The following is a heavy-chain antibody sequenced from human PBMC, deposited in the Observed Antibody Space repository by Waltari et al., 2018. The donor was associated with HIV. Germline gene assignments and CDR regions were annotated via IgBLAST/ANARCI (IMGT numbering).Heavy chain of an antibody. J-gene: IGHJ4*02. CDR3: AKDRQKSGYYDILTGYLDY. CDR1: GFTFSSYG. CDR2: ISYDGSNK. D-gene: IGHD3-9*01. Sequence: QVQLVESGGGVVQPRRSLRLSCAASGFTFSSYGMHGVRQAPGKGVGLGSVISYDGSNKDYADSVKGRFTSSRDNSKNTLYLQMNSLRAEDTAVYYCAKDRQKSGYYDILTGYLDYWGQGPLVTVSS. V-gene: IGHV3-30*18.